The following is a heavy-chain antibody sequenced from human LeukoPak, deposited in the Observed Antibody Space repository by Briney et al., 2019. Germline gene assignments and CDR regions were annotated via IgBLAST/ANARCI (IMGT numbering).Heavy chain of an antibody. CDR2: IIPIFGTA. V-gene: IGHV1-69*06. CDR3: AREDPWGPVRFDP. J-gene: IGHJ5*02. D-gene: IGHD3-16*01. Sequence: ASVKVSCKASGGTFSSYAISWVRQAPGQGLEWMGGIIPIFGTANYAQKFQGRVTITADKSTSTAYMELSSLRSEDTAVYYCAREDPWGPVRFDPWGQGTLVTVSS. CDR1: GGTFSSYA.